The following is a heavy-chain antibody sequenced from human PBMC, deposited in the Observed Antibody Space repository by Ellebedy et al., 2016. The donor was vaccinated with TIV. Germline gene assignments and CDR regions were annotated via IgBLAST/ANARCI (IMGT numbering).Heavy chain of an antibody. D-gene: IGHD5-18*01. Sequence: GESLKISCAASGFSFGIYDMHWVRQSTGKGLEWVSAIGTLGDTYYPGSVKGRFTISRDNSKNTLYLQMNSLRAEDTAVYYCAKEGGLGYSYGLLYAFDIWGQGTMVTVSS. CDR2: IGTLGDT. V-gene: IGHV3-13*01. CDR1: GFSFGIYD. CDR3: AKEGGLGYSYGLLYAFDI. J-gene: IGHJ3*02.